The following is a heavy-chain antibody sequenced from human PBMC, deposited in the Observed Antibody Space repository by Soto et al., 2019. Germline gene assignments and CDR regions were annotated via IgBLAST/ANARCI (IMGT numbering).Heavy chain of an antibody. Sequence: SETLSLTCSVTGGSISSSDYYWVWIRQPPGKGLEWIVSILHTGSTYYNPSLESRVTISVDTSKNQFSLKLSSVTVADTAVYYCAGGLWVPHAFDIWGQGTMVT. D-gene: IGHD2-21*01. J-gene: IGHJ3*02. CDR3: AGGLWVPHAFDI. V-gene: IGHV4-39*07. CDR1: GGSISSSDYY. CDR2: ILHTGST.